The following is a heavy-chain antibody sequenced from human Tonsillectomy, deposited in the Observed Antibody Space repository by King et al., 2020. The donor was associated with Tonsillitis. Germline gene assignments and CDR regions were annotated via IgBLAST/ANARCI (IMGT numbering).Heavy chain of an antibody. Sequence: HAQLVQSGAEVKKPGSSVKVSCKASGGTFSSYAFSWVRQAPGQGLEWMGRIIPILGIPNYAQRFQGRVTITADKSTSTAYMELSSLISEDTAVYYYARARSIEVPAADGYWGQGTLVTVSS. CDR1: GGTFSSYA. D-gene: IGHD2-2*01. CDR3: ARARSIEVPAADGY. V-gene: IGHV1-69*09. CDR2: IIPILGIP. J-gene: IGHJ4*02.